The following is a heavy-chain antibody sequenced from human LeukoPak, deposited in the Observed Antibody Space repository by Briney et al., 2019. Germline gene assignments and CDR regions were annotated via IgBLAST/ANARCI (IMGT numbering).Heavy chain of an antibody. V-gene: IGHV3-23*01. CDR2: ISGSGGST. CDR1: GXTFSSXX. J-gene: IGHJ6*03. D-gene: IGHD6-13*01. CDR3: AKASSWYRDYYYYMDV. Sequence: ASGXTFSSXXMSWVRQXXGXXLEWVSAISGSGGSTYYADSVKGRFTISRDNSKNTLYLQMNSLRAEDSAVYYCAKASSWYRDYYYYMDVWGKGTTVTVSS.